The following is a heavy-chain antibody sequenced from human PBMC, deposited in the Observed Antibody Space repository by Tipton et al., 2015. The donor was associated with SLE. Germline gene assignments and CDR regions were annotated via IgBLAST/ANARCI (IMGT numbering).Heavy chain of an antibody. CDR1: GFTFHNYW. CDR3: ARAPTRTVAGTTDPFGMDV. D-gene: IGHD6-19*01. V-gene: IGHV3-74*01. J-gene: IGHJ6*02. Sequence: SLRLSCAASGFTFHNYWMHWVRQAPGKGLVWVSRLSTVGSVTTYADSVKGRLTISRDNAKNTLSLQMRSLRVEDTGMYYCARAPTRTVAGTTDPFGMDVWGPGTRVTVSS. CDR2: LSTVGSVT.